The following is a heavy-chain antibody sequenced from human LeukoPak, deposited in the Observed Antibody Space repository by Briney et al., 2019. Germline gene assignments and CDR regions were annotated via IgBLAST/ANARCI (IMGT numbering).Heavy chain of an antibody. CDR3: ARDYYGSGSSSNWFDP. J-gene: IGHJ5*02. D-gene: IGHD3-10*01. CDR1: GGSISSYY. CDR2: IYTSGST. V-gene: IGHV4-4*07. Sequence: SETLSLTCTVSGGSISSYYWSWIRQPAGKGLEWIGRIYTSGSTNYNPSLKSRVTMSVDTSKNQFSLKLSSVTAADTAVYYCARDYYGSGSSSNWFDPWGQGTLVTVSS.